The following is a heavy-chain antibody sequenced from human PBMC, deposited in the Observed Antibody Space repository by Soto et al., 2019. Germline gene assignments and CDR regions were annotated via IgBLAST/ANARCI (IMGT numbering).Heavy chain of an antibody. J-gene: IGHJ6*02. Sequence: SETLALSCSVSGGSNSSGYYYGSWILQPPGKGLEWIGKINYSGNTYYNPSLKSRLIISIDTSKNQLSLKVGSLTAADTAVYYCVSSSLYGMDVWGQGTTVTVSS. CDR2: INYSGNT. CDR1: GGSNSSGYYY. V-gene: IGHV4-30-4*01. CDR3: VSSSLYGMDV.